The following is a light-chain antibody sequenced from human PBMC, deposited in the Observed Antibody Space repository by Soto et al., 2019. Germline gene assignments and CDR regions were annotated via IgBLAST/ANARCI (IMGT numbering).Light chain of an antibody. CDR2: EVT. J-gene: IGLJ3*02. CDR1: SSDIGGYNY. CDR3: SSHAGINNVV. V-gene: IGLV2-8*01. Sequence: QSVLTQPASVSGSPGQSITISCTGTSSDIGGYNYVSWYQQHPGKAPRLMVYEVTKRPSGVPARFSGSKSGNTASLTVSGLQAEDEADYYCSSHAGINNVVFGGGTKVTVL.